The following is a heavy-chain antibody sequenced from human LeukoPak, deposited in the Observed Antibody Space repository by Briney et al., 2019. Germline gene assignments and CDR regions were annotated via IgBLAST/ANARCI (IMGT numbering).Heavy chain of an antibody. Sequence: GGSLRLSCEASGFTFKNAWMIWVRQAPGKGPEWVSSISSTSSYIYYADSLKGRFTISRDNTKNSLSLQMNSLRAEDTAVYYCVRAPTTGAYYFDYWGQGTLITVSS. J-gene: IGHJ4*02. D-gene: IGHD1-26*01. CDR2: ISSTSSYI. CDR3: VRAPTTGAYYFDY. V-gene: IGHV3-21*01. CDR1: GFTFKNAW.